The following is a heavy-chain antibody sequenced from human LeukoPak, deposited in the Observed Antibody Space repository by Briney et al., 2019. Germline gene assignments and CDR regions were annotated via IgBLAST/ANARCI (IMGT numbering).Heavy chain of an antibody. D-gene: IGHD4-17*01. CDR1: GGSISSYY. CDR3: ARDRTTVTLYYYYYYMDV. CDR2: IYTSGST. J-gene: IGHJ6*03. Sequence: PSETLSLTCTVSGGSISSYYWSWIRQPPGKGLEWIGRIYTSGSTNYNPSLKSRVTMSVDTSKNQFSLKLSSVTAADTAVYYCARDRTTVTLYYYYYYMDVWGKGTTVTVSS. V-gene: IGHV4-4*07.